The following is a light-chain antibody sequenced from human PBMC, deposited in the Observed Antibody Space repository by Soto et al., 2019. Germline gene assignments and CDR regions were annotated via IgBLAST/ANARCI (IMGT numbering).Light chain of an antibody. Sequence: DIQMTQSPSTLSASVGDRVTITFLASQSISSWLAWYPQTPGTAPKLLIYHASTLESGVPSRFSGSGSGTEFTLTISSLQPDDFATYYCQQYMSYSFGQGTKVDIK. CDR3: QQYMSYS. CDR1: QSISSW. CDR2: HAS. V-gene: IGKV1-5*01. J-gene: IGKJ1*01.